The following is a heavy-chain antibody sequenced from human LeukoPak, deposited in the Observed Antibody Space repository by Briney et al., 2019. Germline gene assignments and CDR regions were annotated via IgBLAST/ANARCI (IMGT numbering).Heavy chain of an antibody. Sequence: ASVKVSCKASGYSFTSHYMHWVRQAPGQGLEWMGLINPSGSSTLYAQKFQGRVTMTRDMSTTTDYMELCSLRSEDTAVYYCARDLFGEYTRWGQGTLVTVSS. J-gene: IGHJ4*02. CDR1: GYSFTSHY. V-gene: IGHV1-46*01. D-gene: IGHD3-10*02. CDR2: INPSGSST. CDR3: ARDLFGEYTR.